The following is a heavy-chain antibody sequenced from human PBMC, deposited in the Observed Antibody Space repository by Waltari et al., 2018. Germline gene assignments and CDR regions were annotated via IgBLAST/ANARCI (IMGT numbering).Heavy chain of an antibody. J-gene: IGHJ4*02. V-gene: IGHV4-30-4*08. D-gene: IGHD2-15*01. CDR3: ARQTRIVVVVAATGYYFDY. CDR2: IYYSGST. CDR1: GGSIRSGDYY. Sequence: QVQLQESGPGLVKPSQTLSLTCTVAGGSIRSGDYYWSCIRLPPGQGLDWIGYIYYSGSTYYTPSLKSRVTISVDTSKNQFSLKLSSVTAADTAVYYCARQTRIVVVVAATGYYFDYWGQGTLVTVSS.